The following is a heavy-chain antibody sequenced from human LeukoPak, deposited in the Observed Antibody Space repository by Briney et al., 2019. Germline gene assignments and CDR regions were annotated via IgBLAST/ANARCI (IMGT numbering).Heavy chain of an antibody. CDR3: AKDIEEDIVATIAPDI. CDR1: GFTFDDYA. V-gene: IGHV3-9*01. D-gene: IGHD5-12*01. CDR2: ISWNSGSI. J-gene: IGHJ3*02. Sequence: SLRLSCAASGFTFDDYAMHWVRQAPGKGLEWVSGISWNSGSIGYADSVKGRFTISRDNAKNSLYLQMNSLRAEDTALYYCAKDIEEDIVATIAPDIWGQGTMVTVSS.